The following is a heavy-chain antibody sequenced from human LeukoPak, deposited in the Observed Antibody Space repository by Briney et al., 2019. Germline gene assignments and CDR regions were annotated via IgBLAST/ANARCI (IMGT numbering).Heavy chain of an antibody. CDR3: RTLGYPLDS. CDR2: FAGSDTTK. V-gene: IGHV3-48*03. J-gene: IGHJ4*02. D-gene: IGHD3-22*01. Sequence: PRRSLRLSCAASGFDFGAYEMNWVRQAPGQGLEWVAYFAGSDTTKYYAVSVRGRFTISRDNAKKSLYLQMNSLRAEDKDLYYCRTLGYPLDSWGRGTMVTVSS. CDR1: GFDFGAYE.